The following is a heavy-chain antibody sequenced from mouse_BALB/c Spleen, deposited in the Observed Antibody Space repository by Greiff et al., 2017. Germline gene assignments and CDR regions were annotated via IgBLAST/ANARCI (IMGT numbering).Heavy chain of an antibody. J-gene: IGHJ4*01. D-gene: IGHD1-1*01. CDR2: INPDSSTI. CDR1: GFDFSRYW. Sequence: EVKLVESGGGLVQPGGSLKLSCAASGFDFSRYWMSWVRQAPGKGLEWIGEINPDSSTINYTPSLKDKFIISRDNAKNTLYLQMSKVRSEDTALYYCARERVLYYYAPYYYAMDYWGQGTSVTVSS. V-gene: IGHV4-1*02. CDR3: ARERVLYYYAPYYYAMDY.